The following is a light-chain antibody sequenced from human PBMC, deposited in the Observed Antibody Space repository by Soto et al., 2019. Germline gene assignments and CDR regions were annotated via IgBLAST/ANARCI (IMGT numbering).Light chain of an antibody. CDR3: GADHGSGSNFVV. Sequence: QAVVNQPPSASASLGASVTLTCTLSSGYSNYKVDWYQQRPGKGTRFVMRVGTGGIVGSKGDGIPDRFSVLGSGLNRYLTIKNIQEEDESDYHCGADHGSGSNFVVFGGGTKLTVL. V-gene: IGLV9-49*01. J-gene: IGLJ2*01. CDR2: VGTGGIVG. CDR1: SGYSNYK.